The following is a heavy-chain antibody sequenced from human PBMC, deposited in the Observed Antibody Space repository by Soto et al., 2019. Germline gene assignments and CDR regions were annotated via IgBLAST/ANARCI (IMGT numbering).Heavy chain of an antibody. CDR1: ELTFSGRS. V-gene: IGHV3-74*01. D-gene: IGHD3-10*01. J-gene: IGHJ6*03. Sequence: EVQLVESGGGLVQPGGSLRPSWAPPELTFSGRSVPWVRQAPGKGLVWVSGIDKVGTNSTYADSVKGRFTSSRDNAKNTVYLQMNSLRVEDTAVYYCARGWFGPDVWGKGTTVTVSS. CDR3: ARGWFGPDV. CDR2: IDKVGTNS.